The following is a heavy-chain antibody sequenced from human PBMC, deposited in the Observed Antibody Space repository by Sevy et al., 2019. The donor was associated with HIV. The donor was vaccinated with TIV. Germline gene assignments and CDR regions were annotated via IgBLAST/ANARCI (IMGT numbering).Heavy chain of an antibody. D-gene: IGHD3-22*01. Sequence: GGSLRLSCAASGFTFSSYEMNWVRQAPGKGLEWVSYISSDGTTIYYADSVKGRFTISGDNAQNSVSLQMNSLRAEDTAVYYCARDLDDNSGYYYGAIDYWGQGTLVTVSS. CDR2: ISSDGTTI. CDR3: ARDLDDNSGYYYGAIDY. J-gene: IGHJ4*02. V-gene: IGHV3-48*03. CDR1: GFTFSSYE.